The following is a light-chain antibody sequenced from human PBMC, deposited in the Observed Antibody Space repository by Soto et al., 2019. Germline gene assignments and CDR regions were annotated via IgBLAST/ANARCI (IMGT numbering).Light chain of an antibody. V-gene: IGLV1-51*01. CDR3: GTWDSSLSAVV. J-gene: IGLJ2*01. CDR1: SSNIGNNY. CDR2: DNN. Sequence: QSVLTQPPSVSAAPGQKVTISCSGSSSNIGNNYVSWYRQLPGTAPKLLIYDNNKRPSGIPDRFSGSKSGTSATLGITGLQTGDESEYYCGTWDSSLSAVVFGGGTKLTVL.